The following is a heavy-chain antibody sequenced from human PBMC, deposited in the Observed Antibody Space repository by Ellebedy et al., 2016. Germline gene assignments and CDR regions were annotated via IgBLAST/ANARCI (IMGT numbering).Heavy chain of an antibody. CDR2: IYISGKT. D-gene: IGHD3-22*01. J-gene: IGHJ5*02. CDR3: ARGLYFDSSGYHFWFDP. CDR1: GVSISSYY. V-gene: IGHV4-4*07. Sequence: SETLSLTXTVSGVSISSYYWNWIRQPAGKALEWIGRIYISGKTDYNPSLESRVTMSVDTSRNQFSLKLSSVTAADTAVYYCARGLYFDSSGYHFWFDPWGRGTLVTVSS.